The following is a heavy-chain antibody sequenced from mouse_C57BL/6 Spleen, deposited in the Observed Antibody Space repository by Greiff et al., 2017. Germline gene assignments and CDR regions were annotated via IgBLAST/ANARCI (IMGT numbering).Heavy chain of an antibody. CDR3: TREGYDCGYFDV. Sequence: VQLQQSGAELVRPGASVTLSCKASGYTFTDYEMHWVKQTPVHGLEWIGAIDPETGGTAYNQKFKGKAILTADKSSSTAYMELRSLTSEDSAVYYCTREGYDCGYFDVWGTGTTVTVSS. V-gene: IGHV1-15*01. D-gene: IGHD2-4*01. CDR2: IDPETGGT. J-gene: IGHJ1*03. CDR1: GYTFTDYE.